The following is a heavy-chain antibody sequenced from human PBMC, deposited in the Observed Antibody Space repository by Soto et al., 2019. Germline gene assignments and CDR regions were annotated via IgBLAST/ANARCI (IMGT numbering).Heavy chain of an antibody. Sequence: QVQLVQSGAEVKKPGASVKVSCKASGYTFTSYGISWVRQAPGQGLEWMGWISAYNGNTNYAQKLQGRVTMTTDTATSTAYTELRSLTSDDTAVYFCARKVIAARELKITVYNWFDPWGKGTLVTVSS. V-gene: IGHV1-18*04. CDR1: GYTFTSYG. D-gene: IGHD6-13*01. J-gene: IGHJ5*02. CDR3: ARKVIAARELKITVYNWFDP. CDR2: ISAYNGNT.